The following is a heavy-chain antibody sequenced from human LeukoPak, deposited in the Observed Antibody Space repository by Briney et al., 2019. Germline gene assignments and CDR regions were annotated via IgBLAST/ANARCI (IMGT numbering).Heavy chain of an antibody. J-gene: IGHJ5*01. CDR2: MCGTAGCT. CDR3: AKDRPNFHENSGHYYRRDGDS. D-gene: IGHD3-22*01. Sequence: GGSLTLSCQASGFTFYMYAMSWVREAPGKGLEWVASMCGTAGCTFYPDSVKGRFTISRDNSKNVLYLRMSSLTAEDTAIYYCAKDRPNFHENSGHYYRRDGDSWGQGTLVTVSS. V-gene: IGHV3-23*01. CDR1: GFTFYMYA.